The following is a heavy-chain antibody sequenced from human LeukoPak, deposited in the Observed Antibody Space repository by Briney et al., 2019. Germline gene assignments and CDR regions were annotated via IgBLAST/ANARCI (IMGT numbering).Heavy chain of an antibody. V-gene: IGHV3-23*01. D-gene: IGHD3-10*01. J-gene: IGHJ4*02. CDR3: ARLSYDSGTHYTCYEY. CDR1: GFTFSSYA. Sequence: GGSLRLSCAASGFTFSSYAMSWVRQAPGKGLEWVSAISGSGGSTYYADSVKGRFTISRDNSKNTLYLQMNSLRAEDTAVYYCARLSYDSGTHYTCYEYWGQGTLVTVSS. CDR2: ISGSGGST.